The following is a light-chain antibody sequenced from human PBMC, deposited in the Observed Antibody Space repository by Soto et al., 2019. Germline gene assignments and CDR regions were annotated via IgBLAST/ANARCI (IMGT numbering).Light chain of an antibody. CDR2: RNN. J-gene: IGLJ3*02. CDR1: NVASKN. Sequence: SSELTQPLSVSVALGQTATITCGGNNVASKNVHWYQQKPGQAPVLVIYRNNNRPSGIPERFSGSNSGNTATLTISRAQAGDEADYYCQVWATSTAVFGGGTKLTVL. V-gene: IGLV3-9*01. CDR3: QVWATSTAV.